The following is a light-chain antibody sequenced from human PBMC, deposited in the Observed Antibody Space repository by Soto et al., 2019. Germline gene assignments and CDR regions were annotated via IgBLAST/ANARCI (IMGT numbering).Light chain of an antibody. V-gene: IGLV2-8*01. CDR2: EVS. Sequence: QSALTQPPSASGSPGQSVTISCTGTSSDVGGYNYVSWYQQHPGKAPKLMICEVSKRPSGVPDRFSGSKSGNTASLTVSGLPAADEADYYCGSDAGRKNVVFGTGTKLTVL. CDR1: SSDVGGYNY. J-gene: IGLJ1*01. CDR3: GSDAGRKNVV.